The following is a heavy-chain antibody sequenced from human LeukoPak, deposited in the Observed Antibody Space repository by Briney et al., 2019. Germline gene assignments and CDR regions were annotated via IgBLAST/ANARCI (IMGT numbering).Heavy chain of an antibody. CDR1: GFTFSSYA. V-gene: IGHV3-23*01. Sequence: GGSLRLSCAASGFTFSSYAMSWVRKAPGKGLEWVSVISGSGGSTYYADSVKGRFTISRDNSKNTLYFQMNSLRAEDTAVYYCAKASGSYYRVPFDYWGQGTLVTVSS. CDR2: ISGSGGST. CDR3: AKASGSYYRVPFDY. J-gene: IGHJ4*02. D-gene: IGHD1-26*01.